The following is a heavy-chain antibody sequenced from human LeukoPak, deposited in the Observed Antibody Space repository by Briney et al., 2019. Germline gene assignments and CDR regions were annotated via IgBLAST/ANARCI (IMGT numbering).Heavy chain of an antibody. J-gene: IGHJ4*02. V-gene: IGHV1-69*04. D-gene: IGHD5-18*01. CDR3: ARVLSGSWLWF. Sequence: ASVKVSFKASGGTFSSYAITWVRQAPGQGLEWMGRIIPTLEIANYAQKFQGRVTITADKSTSTAYMELSSLRPEDTAVYYCARVLSGSWLWFWGQGTLVTVSS. CDR1: GGTFSSYA. CDR2: IIPTLEIA.